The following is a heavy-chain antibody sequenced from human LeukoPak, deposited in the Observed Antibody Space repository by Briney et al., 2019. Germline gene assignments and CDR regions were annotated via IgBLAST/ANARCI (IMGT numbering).Heavy chain of an antibody. Sequence: PSETLSLTCTVSGGSISSYYWSWIRQPPGKGLEWIGYIYYSGSTNYNPSLKSRVTISVDTSKNQFSLKLSSVTAADTAVYYCARVAPWRWQPPPAEIAFDIWGQGTMVTVSS. CDR1: GGSISSYY. D-gene: IGHD2-15*01. V-gene: IGHV4-59*01. J-gene: IGHJ3*02. CDR2: IYYSGST. CDR3: ARVAPWRWQPPPAEIAFDI.